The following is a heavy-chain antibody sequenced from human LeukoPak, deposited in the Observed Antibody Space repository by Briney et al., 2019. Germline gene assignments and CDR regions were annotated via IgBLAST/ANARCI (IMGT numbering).Heavy chain of an antibody. Sequence: SETLSLTCTVSGGSISGHSWSWVRQPPGKGLEWIGYIDYSGTTYYNPSLRSRLTISVDTSENQFSLKLSSVTAADTAVYYCARIRGTYYFDYWGQGTLVTVSS. CDR1: GGSISGHS. D-gene: IGHD1-26*01. J-gene: IGHJ4*02. V-gene: IGHV4-59*08. CDR3: ARIRGTYYFDY. CDR2: IDYSGTT.